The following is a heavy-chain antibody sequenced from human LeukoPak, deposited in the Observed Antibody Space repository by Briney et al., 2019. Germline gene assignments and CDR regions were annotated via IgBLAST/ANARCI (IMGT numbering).Heavy chain of an antibody. CDR1: GYTFTSYY. CDR3: ARIGLDILTGYYHDY. D-gene: IGHD3-9*01. V-gene: IGHV1-46*01. Sequence: ASVKVSCKASGYTFTSYYMHWVRQAPGQGLEWMGIINPSGGSTSYAQKFQGRVTMTRDTSTSTVYIELSSLRSEDTAVYYCARIGLDILTGYYHDYWGQGTLVTVSS. J-gene: IGHJ4*02. CDR2: INPSGGST.